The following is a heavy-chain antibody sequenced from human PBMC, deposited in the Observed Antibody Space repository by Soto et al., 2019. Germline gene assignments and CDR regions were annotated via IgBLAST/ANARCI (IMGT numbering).Heavy chain of an antibody. Sequence: ASVKVSCKASGGTFSSYAISWVRQAPGQGLEWMGGIIPIFGTANYAQKFQGRVTITADESTSTAYMELSSLRSEDTAVYYCARDPPEREYYDSRGFDPWGQGTLVTVSS. CDR2: IIPIFGTA. CDR3: ARDPPEREYYDSRGFDP. CDR1: GGTFSSYA. J-gene: IGHJ5*02. V-gene: IGHV1-69*13. D-gene: IGHD3-22*01.